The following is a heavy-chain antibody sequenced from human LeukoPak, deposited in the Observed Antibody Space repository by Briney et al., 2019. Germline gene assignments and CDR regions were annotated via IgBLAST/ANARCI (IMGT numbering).Heavy chain of an antibody. CDR2: IYYSGST. D-gene: IGHD3-22*01. CDR3: ATPRWDYYDSSGPIFDI. Sequence: SETLSLTCTASGGSISSSSYYWGWIRQPPGKGLEWIGSIYYSGSTYYNPSLKSRVTISVDTSKNQFSLKLSSVTAADTAVYYCATPRWDYYDSSGPIFDIWGQGTMVTVSS. V-gene: IGHV4-39*01. J-gene: IGHJ3*02. CDR1: GGSISSSSYY.